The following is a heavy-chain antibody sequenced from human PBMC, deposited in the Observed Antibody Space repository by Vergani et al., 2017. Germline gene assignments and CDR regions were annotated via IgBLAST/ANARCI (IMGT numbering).Heavy chain of an antibody. D-gene: IGHD5-18*01. CDR2: IYTSGST. J-gene: IGHJ6*03. CDR1: GGSISSYY. CDR3: AGGRYSYGDFQGHDYYYYYMDV. Sequence: QVQLQESGPGLVKPSETLSLTCTVSGGSISSYYWSWIRQPAGKGLEWIGRIYTSGSTNYNPSLKSRVTMSVDTSKYQFSLKLSSVTAADTAVDYCAGGRYSYGDFQGHDYYYYYMDVWGKGTTVTGSS. V-gene: IGHV4-4*07.